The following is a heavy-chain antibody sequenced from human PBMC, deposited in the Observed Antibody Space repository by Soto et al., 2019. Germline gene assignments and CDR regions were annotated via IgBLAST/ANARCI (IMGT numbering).Heavy chain of an antibody. CDR3: AREVRDTAVADFDY. D-gene: IGHD5-18*01. CDR2: ISSSISTM. J-gene: IGHJ4*02. CDR1: GFTFSSYS. V-gene: IGHV3-48*02. Sequence: LRLSCAASGFTFSSYSMNWVRQAPGKGLEWLSYISSSISTMHYADSVKGRFTISRDNAKNSLYLQINSLRDEDTAVYYCAREVRDTAVADFDYWGQGTLVTVSS.